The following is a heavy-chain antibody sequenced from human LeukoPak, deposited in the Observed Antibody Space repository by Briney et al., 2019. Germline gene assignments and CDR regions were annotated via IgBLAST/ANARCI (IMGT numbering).Heavy chain of an antibody. D-gene: IGHD6-19*01. CDR2: IYSGGNGGST. J-gene: IGHJ6*02. Sequence: PGGSLRLSYAASGLTVSSNFMSWVRQTPGKGLEWVSVIYSGGNGGSTYYADSVKGRFTISRDNSKNTLYLQMNSLRAEDTAVYYCARRIRDSGWSDGGMDVWGQGTTVTVSS. V-gene: IGHV3-53*01. CDR1: GLTVSSNF. CDR3: ARRIRDSGWSDGGMDV.